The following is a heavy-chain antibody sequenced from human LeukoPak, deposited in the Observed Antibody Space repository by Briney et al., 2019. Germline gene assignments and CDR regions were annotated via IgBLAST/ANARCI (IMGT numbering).Heavy chain of an antibody. Sequence: PSETLSLTCSVSGYSVSSSPYSWGWIRQPPGKGLEWIVSMYYNGNTYYNWSLKSRVTVSLDKSKNQFFLRLSSVTAADTATYYCARQSYCSAGTCFYPNWFDSWGQGSLVTVSS. CDR1: GYSVSSSPYS. J-gene: IGHJ5*01. V-gene: IGHV4-39*01. CDR3: ARQSYCSAGTCFYPNWFDS. CDR2: MYYNGNT. D-gene: IGHD2-15*01.